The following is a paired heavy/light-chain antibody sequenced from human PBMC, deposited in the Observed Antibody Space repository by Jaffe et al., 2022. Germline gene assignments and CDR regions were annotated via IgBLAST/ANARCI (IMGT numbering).Light chain of an antibody. V-gene: IGKV3-20*01. CDR2: GAS. CDR3: QQYGSSPPSIT. CDR1: QSVSSSY. J-gene: IGKJ5*01. Sequence: EIVLTQSPGTLSLSPGERATLSCRASQSVSSSYLAWYQQKPGQAPRLLIYGASSRATGIPDRFSGSGSGTDFTLTISRLEPEDFAVYYCQQYGSSPPSITFGQGTRLEIK.
Heavy chain of an antibody. V-gene: IGHV4-39*01. CDR3: ARLGDYGDYTWVLDYYYMDV. D-gene: IGHD4-17*01. Sequence: QLQLQESGPGLVKPSETLSLTCTVSGGSISSSSYYWGWIRQPPGKGLEWIGSIYYSGSTYYNPSLKSRVTISVDTSKNQFSLKLSSVTAADTAVYYCARLGDYGDYTWVLDYYYMDVWGKGTTVTVSS. CDR2: IYYSGST. CDR1: GGSISSSSYY. J-gene: IGHJ6*03.